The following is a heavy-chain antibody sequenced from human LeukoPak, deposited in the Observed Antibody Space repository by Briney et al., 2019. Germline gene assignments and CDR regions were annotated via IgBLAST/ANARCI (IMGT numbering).Heavy chain of an antibody. J-gene: IGHJ6*03. D-gene: IGHD5-12*01. Sequence: PGGSLRLSCAASGFTFSSYAMHWVRQAPGKGLEWVALMSYDGSNKDYTDSVKGRFTISRDNSKNTLYLQMNSLRTDDTAVYYCAKDLLRATGNGGYYMDVWGKGTTVTVSS. CDR2: MSYDGSNK. V-gene: IGHV3-30*04. CDR3: AKDLLRATGNGGYYMDV. CDR1: GFTFSSYA.